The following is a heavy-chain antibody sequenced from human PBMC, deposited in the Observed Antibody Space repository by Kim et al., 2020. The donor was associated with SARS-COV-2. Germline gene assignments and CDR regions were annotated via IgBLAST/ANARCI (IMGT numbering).Heavy chain of an antibody. V-gene: IGHV3-23*01. CDR3: AKPAVVDPFGELLDPDLPFDY. CDR2: ISGSGGST. D-gene: IGHD3-10*01. Sequence: GGSLRLSCAASGFTFSSYAMSWVRQAPGKGLEWVSAISGSGGSTYYADSVKGRFTISRDNSKNTLYLQMNSLRAEDTAVYYCAKPAVVDPFGELLDPDLPFDYWGQGTLVTVSS. J-gene: IGHJ4*02. CDR1: GFTFSSYA.